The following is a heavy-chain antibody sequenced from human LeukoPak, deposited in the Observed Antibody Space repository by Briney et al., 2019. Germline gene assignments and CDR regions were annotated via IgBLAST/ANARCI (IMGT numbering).Heavy chain of an antibody. Sequence: AGGSLRLSCAASGFTFSSYAMSWVRQAPGKGVEWVSAISISGRSTYYADSVKGRFTITRDNSKNTLYLQMNSLRAEDTAVYYCAKVALYYYGSGIYYNVWGQGTLVTVSS. V-gene: IGHV3-23*01. CDR3: AKVALYYYGSGIYYNV. J-gene: IGHJ4*02. CDR1: GFTFSSYA. D-gene: IGHD3-10*01. CDR2: ISISGRST.